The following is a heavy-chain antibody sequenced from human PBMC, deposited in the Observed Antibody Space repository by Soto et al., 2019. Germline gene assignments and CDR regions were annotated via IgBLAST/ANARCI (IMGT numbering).Heavy chain of an antibody. J-gene: IGHJ4*02. CDR3: ARDSVGYDILTGYQDY. CDR2: IIPIFGTA. Sequence: QVQLVQSGAEVKKPGSSVKVSCNASGGTFSSYAISWVRQAPGQGLEWMGGIIPIFGTANYAQKFQGRVTITADESTSTAYMELSSLRSEDTAVYYCARDSVGYDILTGYQDYWGQGTLVTVSS. D-gene: IGHD3-9*01. V-gene: IGHV1-69*01. CDR1: GGTFSSYA.